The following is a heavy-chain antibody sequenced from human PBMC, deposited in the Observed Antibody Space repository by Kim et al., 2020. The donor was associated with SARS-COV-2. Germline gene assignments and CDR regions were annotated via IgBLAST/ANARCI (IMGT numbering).Heavy chain of an antibody. J-gene: IGHJ6*02. Sequence: GGSLRLSCAASGFTFSSYSMNWVRQAPGKGLEWVSSISSSSSYIHYADSVKGRFTISRDNAKNSLYLQMNSLRAEDTAVYYCARDGTLRLGELSLTYYYYGMDVWGQGTTVTVSS. CDR1: GFTFSSYS. CDR2: ISSSSSYI. CDR3: ARDGTLRLGELSLTYYYYGMDV. V-gene: IGHV3-21*01. D-gene: IGHD3-16*02.